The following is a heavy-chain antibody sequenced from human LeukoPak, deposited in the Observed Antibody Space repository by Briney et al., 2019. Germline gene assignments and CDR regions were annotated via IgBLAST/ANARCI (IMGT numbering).Heavy chain of an antibody. CDR2: IYYSGSS. CDR1: GGSISGYY. J-gene: IGHJ6*02. CDR3: ARQSGVSSDNYFGMDV. V-gene: IGHV4-59*04. Sequence: SETLSLTCTVSGGSISGYYWSWIRQPPGKGLEYIGYIYYSGSSYYNPSLKSRVTISVDTSKNQFSLKMSSVTAADTAVFYCARQSGVSSDNYFGMDVWGQGTTVTVSS. D-gene: IGHD1-26*01.